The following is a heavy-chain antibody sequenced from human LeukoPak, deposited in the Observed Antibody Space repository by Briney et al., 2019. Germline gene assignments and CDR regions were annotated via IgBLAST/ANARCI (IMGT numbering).Heavy chain of an antibody. CDR2: IYYSGST. Sequence: SETLSLTCTVSGCSISSSSYYWGWIRQPPGKGLEWIGSIYYSGSTYYNPSLKSRVTISVDTSKNQFSLKLSSVTAADTAVYYCARARWLQLGGEAFDIWGQGTMVTVSS. J-gene: IGHJ3*02. D-gene: IGHD5-24*01. V-gene: IGHV4-39*07. CDR3: ARARWLQLGGEAFDI. CDR1: GCSISSSSYY.